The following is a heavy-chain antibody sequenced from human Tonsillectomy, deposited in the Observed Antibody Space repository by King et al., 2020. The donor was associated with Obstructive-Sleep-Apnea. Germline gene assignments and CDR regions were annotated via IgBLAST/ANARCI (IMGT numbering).Heavy chain of an antibody. J-gene: IGHJ5*02. CDR2: ISWNSGSI. CDR1: GFTFDDYA. V-gene: IGHV3-9*01. D-gene: IGHD6-13*01. CDR3: AKHATGYSSSWPNWFDP. Sequence: VQLVESGGGLVQPGRSLRLSCAASGFTFDDYAMHWVRQAPGKGLEWVSGISWNSGSIGYADSVKGRFTISRDNAKNSLYLQMNSLRAEDTALYYCAKHATGYSSSWPNWFDPWGQGTLVTVSS.